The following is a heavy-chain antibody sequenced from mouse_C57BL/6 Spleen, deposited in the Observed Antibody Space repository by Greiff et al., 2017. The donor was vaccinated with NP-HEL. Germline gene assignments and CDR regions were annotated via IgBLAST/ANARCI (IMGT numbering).Heavy chain of an antibody. Sequence: VQLQQPGAELVMPGASVKLSCKASGYTFTSYWMHWVKQRPGQGLEWIGEIDPSDSYTNYNQKFKGKSTLTVDKSSSTAYMQLSSLTSEDSAVYYCARRGYSNFFDYWGQGTTLTVSS. CDR2: IDPSDSYT. J-gene: IGHJ2*01. CDR3: ARRGYSNFFDY. CDR1: GYTFTSYW. V-gene: IGHV1-69*01. D-gene: IGHD2-5*01.